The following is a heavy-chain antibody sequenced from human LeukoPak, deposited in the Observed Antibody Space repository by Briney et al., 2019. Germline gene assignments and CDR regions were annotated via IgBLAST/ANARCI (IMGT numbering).Heavy chain of an antibody. D-gene: IGHD3-3*01. Sequence: KPGGSLRLSCAASGFTFSDYYMSWIRQAPGKGLEWVSYISSSGSTIYYADSVKGRFTISRDNAKNSLYLQMNSLRAEDTAVYYCARGGYDFWSGYYRPDAFDIWGQGTMVTVSS. CDR1: GFTFSDYY. CDR3: ARGGYDFWSGYYRPDAFDI. CDR2: ISSSGSTI. V-gene: IGHV3-11*04. J-gene: IGHJ3*02.